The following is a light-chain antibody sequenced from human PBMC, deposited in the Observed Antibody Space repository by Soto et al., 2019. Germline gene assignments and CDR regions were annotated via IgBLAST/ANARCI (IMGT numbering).Light chain of an antibody. Sequence: QSALTQPASVSGSPGQSITISCTGTSSDIGGYDYVSWYQQHPLKAPKLIIYEVTNRPSGVSSRFSGSKSGNTASLTISGLQVEDEADYYCCSYTGSSGDVFGTGTKLTVL. CDR3: CSYTGSSGDV. V-gene: IGLV2-14*01. J-gene: IGLJ1*01. CDR2: EVT. CDR1: SSDIGGYDY.